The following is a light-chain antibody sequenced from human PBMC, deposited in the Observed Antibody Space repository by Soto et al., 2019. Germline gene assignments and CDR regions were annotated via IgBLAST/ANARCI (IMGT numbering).Light chain of an antibody. CDR2: EVS. V-gene: IGLV2-8*01. CDR3: SSYAGSNIV. J-gene: IGLJ2*01. Sequence: QSALTQPPSASGSPRQSVTISCTGTSSDVGGYNYVSWYQQYPGKAPKLMIYEVSKRPSGDPDRFSGSKSGNTASLTVSGLQAEDEADYYCSSYAGSNIVFGGGTKLTVL. CDR1: SSDVGGYNY.